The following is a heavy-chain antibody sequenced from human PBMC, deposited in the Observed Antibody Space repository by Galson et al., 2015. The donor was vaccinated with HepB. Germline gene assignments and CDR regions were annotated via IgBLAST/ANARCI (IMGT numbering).Heavy chain of an antibody. V-gene: IGHV4-59*08. D-gene: IGHD1-1*01. J-gene: IGHJ4*02. CDR1: GGSISSYY. CDR2: IYYSGST. Sequence: LTCTVSGGSISSYYWSWIRLPPGKGLEWIGYIYYSGSTNYNPSLKSRVTISVDTSKNQFSLKLSSVTAADTAVYYCARQGPPWNYFDYWGQGTLVTVSS. CDR3: ARQGPPWNYFDY.